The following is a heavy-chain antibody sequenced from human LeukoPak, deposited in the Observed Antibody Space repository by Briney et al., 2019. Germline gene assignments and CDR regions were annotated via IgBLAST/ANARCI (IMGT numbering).Heavy chain of an antibody. D-gene: IGHD6-13*01. CDR3: ARGGETAAGISSFFDY. V-gene: IGHV1-69*05. Sequence: ASVKVSCKASGGTFSSYAISWVRQVPGQGLEWMGGLVPIFGTPNYAQKFQGRVTITTDESTDESTGIAYMELSGLKSEDTAVYYCARGGETAAGISSFFDYWGQGTLVTVSS. CDR2: LVPIFGTP. CDR1: GGTFSSYA. J-gene: IGHJ4*02.